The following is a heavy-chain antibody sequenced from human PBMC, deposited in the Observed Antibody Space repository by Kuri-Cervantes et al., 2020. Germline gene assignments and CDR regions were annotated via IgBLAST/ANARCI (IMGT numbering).Heavy chain of an antibody. Sequence: GESLKISWKGSGYSFTNYWIGWVRPLPGKGLEWRGIIYPGDSDTRYSPSYQGQVTISADKSISTAYLQWSSLKASDTAMYYCARVVITFGGVIVYDAFDIWGQGTMVTVSS. V-gene: IGHV5-51*01. CDR3: ARVVITFGGVIVYDAFDI. CDR1: GYSFTNYW. D-gene: IGHD3-16*02. J-gene: IGHJ3*02. CDR2: IYPGDSDT.